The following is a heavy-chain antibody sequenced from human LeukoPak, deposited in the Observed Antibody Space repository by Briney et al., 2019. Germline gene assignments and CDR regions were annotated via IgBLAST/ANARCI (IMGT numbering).Heavy chain of an antibody. CDR1: GFTFSSYA. CDR3: ARDFRLTNGGY. J-gene: IGHJ4*02. Sequence: GGSLGLSCAASGFTFSSYAMHWVRQAPGKGLEWVAVISYDGSNKYYADSVKGRFTISRDNSKNTLYLQMNSLRAEDTAVYYCARDFRLTNGGYWGQGTLVTVSS. D-gene: IGHD3-9*01. CDR2: ISYDGSNK. V-gene: IGHV3-30*04.